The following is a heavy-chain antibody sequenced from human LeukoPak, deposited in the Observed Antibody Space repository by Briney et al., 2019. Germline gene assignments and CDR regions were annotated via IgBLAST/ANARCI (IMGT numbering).Heavy chain of an antibody. D-gene: IGHD2-15*01. CDR2: ISDTGGST. Sequence: GGSLRLSCAASGFTFSSYAMSWVRQAPGKGLEWVSAISDTGGSTYYADSVKGRFTISRDNSKNTLYLQMSSLRAEDTAVYYCAKGRGGGRPYYFDYWGQGTLVTVSS. J-gene: IGHJ4*02. V-gene: IGHV3-23*01. CDR1: GFTFSSYA. CDR3: AKGRGGGRPYYFDY.